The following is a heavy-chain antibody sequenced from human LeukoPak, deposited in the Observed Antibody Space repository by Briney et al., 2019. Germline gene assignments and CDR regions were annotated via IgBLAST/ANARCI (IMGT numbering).Heavy chain of an antibody. V-gene: IGHV4-34*01. CDR1: GGSFSGYY. J-gene: IGHJ4*02. D-gene: IGHD6-19*01. CDR3: AIGTIAVAGFDY. Sequence: SDTLSPTCAVYGGSFSGYYWSWIRQPPGKGVEWIGEINHSGSTNYNPSLKCRVTISVDTSKNQFSLKLSSLTAAHTAVYYCAIGTIAVAGFDYWGQGTLVTVSS. CDR2: INHSGST.